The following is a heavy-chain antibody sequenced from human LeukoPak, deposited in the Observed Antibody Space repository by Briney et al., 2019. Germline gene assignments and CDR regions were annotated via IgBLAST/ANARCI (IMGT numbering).Heavy chain of an antibody. V-gene: IGHV3-23*01. CDR3: ARAIYGGNSVGFDY. D-gene: IGHD4-23*01. CDR2: ISSSGTST. J-gene: IGHJ4*02. Sequence: GGSLRLSCAASGFTFSSYAMNWVRQAPGKGLEWVSAISSSGTSTYYADADSVKGRFTISRDNSKNTLYLQMNSLRAEDTAVYYCARAIYGGNSVGFDYWGQGTLVTVSS. CDR1: GFTFSSYA.